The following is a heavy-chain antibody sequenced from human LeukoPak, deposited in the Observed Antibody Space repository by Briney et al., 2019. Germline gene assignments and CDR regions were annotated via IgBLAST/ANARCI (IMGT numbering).Heavy chain of an antibody. J-gene: IGHJ4*02. V-gene: IGHV4-39*01. CDR2: IYYSGST. CDR3: ASGVNYYDSSDYYRPLDY. Sequence: SETLSLTCTVSGGSISSSSYYWGWIRQPPGRGLEWIGSIYYSGSTYYNPSLKSRVTISVDTSKNQFSLKLSSVTAADTAVYYCASGVNYYDSSDYYRPLDYWGQGTLVTVSS. CDR1: GGSISSSSYY. D-gene: IGHD3-22*01.